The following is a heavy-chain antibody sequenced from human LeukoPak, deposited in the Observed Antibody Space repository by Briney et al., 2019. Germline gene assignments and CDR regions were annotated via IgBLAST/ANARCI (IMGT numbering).Heavy chain of an antibody. Sequence: GASVKVSCKASGGTFSSYAISWVRQAPGQGLEWMGWISAYNGNTNYAQKLQGRVTMTTDTSTSTAYMELRSLRSDDTAVYYCARDRGILRGSSSDAFDIWGQGTMVTVSS. V-gene: IGHV1-18*01. CDR1: GGTFSSYA. J-gene: IGHJ3*02. D-gene: IGHD6-6*01. CDR2: ISAYNGNT. CDR3: ARDRGILRGSSSDAFDI.